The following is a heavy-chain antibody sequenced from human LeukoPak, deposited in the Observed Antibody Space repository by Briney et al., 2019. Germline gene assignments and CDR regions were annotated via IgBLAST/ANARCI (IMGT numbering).Heavy chain of an antibody. CDR1: GFTFSSYS. CDR3: ARNLEDLGYCSSTSCYSFDY. J-gene: IGHJ4*02. CDR2: ISSSSSYI. Sequence: GGSLRLSCAASGFTFSSYSMNWVRQAPGKGLEWVSSISSSSSYIYYADSVKGRFTISRDNAKNSRYLQMNSLRAEDTAVYYCARNLEDLGYCSSTSCYSFDYWGQGTLVTVSS. D-gene: IGHD2-2*02. V-gene: IGHV3-21*01.